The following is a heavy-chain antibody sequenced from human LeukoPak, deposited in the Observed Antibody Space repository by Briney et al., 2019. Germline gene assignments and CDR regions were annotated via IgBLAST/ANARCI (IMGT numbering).Heavy chain of an antibody. Sequence: SETLSLTCTVSGGSISSYYWSWIRQPPGKGLEWIGYIYYSGSTNYNPSLKSRVTISVDTSKNQFSLKLSSVTAADTAVYYCARAHQLLGWFDPWGQGTLVTVSS. CDR3: ARAHQLLGWFDP. CDR1: GGSISSYY. CDR2: IYYSGST. J-gene: IGHJ5*02. V-gene: IGHV4-59*01. D-gene: IGHD2-2*01.